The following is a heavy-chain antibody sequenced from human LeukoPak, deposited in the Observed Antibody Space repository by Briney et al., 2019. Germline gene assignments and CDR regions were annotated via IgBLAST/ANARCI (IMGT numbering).Heavy chain of an antibody. V-gene: IGHV3-21*01. D-gene: IGHD3-10*01. CDR2: ISSSSSFI. CDR3: ARDHWFVDPALVFDY. Sequence: PGGSLRLSCAASGFTFSDFQMNWVRQAPGKGLEWVSSISSSSSFIHYADSVKGRFTISRDNAKNSVYLQMNSLRAEDTAVYYCARDHWFVDPALVFDYWGQGTLVTVSS. J-gene: IGHJ4*02. CDR1: GFTFSDFQ.